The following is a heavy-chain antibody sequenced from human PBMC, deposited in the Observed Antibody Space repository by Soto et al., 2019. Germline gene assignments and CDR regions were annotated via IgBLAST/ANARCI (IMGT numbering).Heavy chain of an antibody. Sequence: GASVKVSCKASGYTLTSYDSNWVRQATGQGLEWMGWMNPNSGNTGYAQKFQGRVTMTRNTSISTAYMELSSLRSEDTAVYYCARGRGVVVPAATDDAFDIWGQGTMVTVSS. CDR2: MNPNSGNT. V-gene: IGHV1-8*01. J-gene: IGHJ3*02. D-gene: IGHD2-2*01. CDR3: ARGRGVVVPAATDDAFDI. CDR1: GYTLTSYD.